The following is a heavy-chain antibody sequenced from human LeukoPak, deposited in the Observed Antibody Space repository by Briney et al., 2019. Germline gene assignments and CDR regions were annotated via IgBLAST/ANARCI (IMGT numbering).Heavy chain of an antibody. J-gene: IGHJ4*02. D-gene: IGHD5-18*01. CDR3: ATASGYSYGHPWDFDY. Sequence: ASVKISCKVSGYTFTDYYMHWVHQTPGKGLEWMGLVDPEDGETIYAEKFQGRVTITADTSTDTAYMELSSLRSEDTAVYYCATASGYSYGHPWDFDYWGQGTLVTVSS. V-gene: IGHV1-69-2*01. CDR2: VDPEDGET. CDR1: GYTFTDYY.